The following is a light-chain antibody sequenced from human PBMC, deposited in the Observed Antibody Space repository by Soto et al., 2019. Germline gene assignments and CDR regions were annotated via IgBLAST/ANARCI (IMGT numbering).Light chain of an antibody. Sequence: QSVLTQPPSASGTPGQRVTISCSGSSSNIGTNYVYWYRQLPGTAPKLLIHRNDQRPSVVPDRFSGSKSGTSASLAISGLRSEDEADYYCVAWDVSLSGPVFGGGTKLTVL. CDR1: SSNIGTNY. V-gene: IGLV1-47*01. CDR2: RND. J-gene: IGLJ2*01. CDR3: VAWDVSLSGPV.